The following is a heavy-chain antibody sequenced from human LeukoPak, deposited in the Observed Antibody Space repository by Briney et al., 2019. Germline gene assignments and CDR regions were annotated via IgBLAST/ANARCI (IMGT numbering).Heavy chain of an antibody. CDR2: INSGSSAI. D-gene: IGHD3-10*01. Sequence: PGGSLRLSCAASGFTFSTYSFNWVRQAPGKGLEWVSYINSGSSAIYYADSVKGRFTMSRDNAKNSVYLQMSSLRDEDTAVYYCAGASWFGEWVRWGQGTLVTVSS. CDR3: AGASWFGEWVR. V-gene: IGHV3-48*02. CDR1: GFTFSTYS. J-gene: IGHJ4*02.